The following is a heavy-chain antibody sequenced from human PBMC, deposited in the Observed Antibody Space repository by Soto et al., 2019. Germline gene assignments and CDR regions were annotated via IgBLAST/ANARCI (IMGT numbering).Heavy chain of an antibody. V-gene: IGHV3-30*18. CDR1: GFTFSSYG. CDR2: ISYDGKVA. J-gene: IGHJ4*02. D-gene: IGHD1-1*01. CDR3: AKEGPITNWYFDY. Sequence: QVQLVESGGGVVQPGRSLRLSCAASGFTFSSYGMHWFRQAPGKGLEWVTVISYDGKVAYSADSVKGRLTISRDNSKNTLYLQMNSLRTEDTAMYYCAKEGPITNWYFDYWGQGTLVTVSS.